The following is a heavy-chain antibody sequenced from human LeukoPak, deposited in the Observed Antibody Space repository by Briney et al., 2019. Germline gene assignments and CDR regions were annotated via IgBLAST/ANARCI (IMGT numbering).Heavy chain of an antibody. Sequence: GGSLRLSCATSGFTFSSSAMSWVRQAPGKGLEWVAAISYDGSTEYYTDSVKGRFTISRDNTDNTLYVEMNSLTTEDTAVYYCARDSYGMDVWGQGTTVTVSS. CDR3: ARDSYGMDV. J-gene: IGHJ6*02. V-gene: IGHV3-30-3*01. CDR2: ISYDGSTE. CDR1: GFTFSSSA.